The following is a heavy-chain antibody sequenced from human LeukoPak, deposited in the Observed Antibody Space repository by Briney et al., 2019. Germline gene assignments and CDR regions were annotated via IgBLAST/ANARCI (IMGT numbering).Heavy chain of an antibody. J-gene: IGHJ4*02. D-gene: IGHD2-15*01. CDR3: ARDHVVASGAVAY. V-gene: IGHV3-74*01. CDR2: IKSDGTYT. Sequence: PGGSLRLSCAASGFTFSNYWMHWVRQAPGKGLVWVSRIKSDGTYTSYADSVRGRFTISRDNSKNTLHLQMDSLTIEDSALYYCARDHVVASGAVAYWGQGTLVTVSS. CDR1: GFTFSNYW.